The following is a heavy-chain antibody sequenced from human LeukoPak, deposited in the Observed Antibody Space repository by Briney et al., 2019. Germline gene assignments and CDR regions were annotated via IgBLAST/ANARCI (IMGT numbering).Heavy chain of an antibody. CDR3: ASSMVRGVIITHVAIDY. CDR2: IYYSGTT. V-gene: IGHV4-39*07. J-gene: IGHJ4*02. D-gene: IGHD3-10*01. Sequence: SETLSLTCTVSGGSISSSIYYWGWIRQAPGKGLEWIGSIYYSGTTYYNPSLKSRVTISVDTSKNQFSLKVRSVTAADTAVYYCASSMVRGVIITHVAIDYWGQGTLVTVSS. CDR1: GGSISSSIYY.